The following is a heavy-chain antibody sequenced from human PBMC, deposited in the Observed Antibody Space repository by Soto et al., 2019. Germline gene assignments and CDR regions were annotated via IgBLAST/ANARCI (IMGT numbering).Heavy chain of an antibody. J-gene: IGHJ4*02. V-gene: IGHV3-64D*08. CDR1: GFNFGRHA. CDR2: VRSNGESI. Sequence: GGSLRLACSASGFNFGRHAMHWARQSPGKGLEYVSTVRSNGESIHYADSVKGRFTVSRDNSNSTLDLQMTSLKLEDSAVYYCVKGFGRPDHSRPRSNVAFFWGQGALVTVSS. CDR3: VKGFGRPDHSRPRSNVAFF. D-gene: IGHD3-16*01.